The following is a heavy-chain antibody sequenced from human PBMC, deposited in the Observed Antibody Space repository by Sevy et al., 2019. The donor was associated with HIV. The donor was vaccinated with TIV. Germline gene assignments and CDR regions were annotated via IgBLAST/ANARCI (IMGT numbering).Heavy chain of an antibody. CDR1: GINFSGYW. CDR3: ARDSGGYDF. Sequence: GGSLRLSCAASGINFSGYWMSWVRQVPGKGLEWVDNINEDGTKDYYVGSVKGRFTISRDNAKNSLYLQMNSVRVEDTAVYYCARDSGGYDFWGQGTLVTVSS. CDR2: INEDGTKD. J-gene: IGHJ4*02. V-gene: IGHV3-7*01. D-gene: IGHD5-12*01.